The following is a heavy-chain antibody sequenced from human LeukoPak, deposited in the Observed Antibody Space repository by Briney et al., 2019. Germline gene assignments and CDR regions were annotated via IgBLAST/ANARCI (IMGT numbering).Heavy chain of an antibody. CDR3: ARGKVVAGTPGQNAWDS. CDR1: GGSISSYY. CDR2: IYTSGST. Sequence: SETLSLTCTVSGGSISSYYWNWIRQPAGKRLEWIGRIYTSGSTSHNPALKSRVSMSLDTSKNQFSLKLSSVTAADTAVYYCARGKVVAGTPGQNAWDSWGQGTLVTVSS. V-gene: IGHV4-4*07. D-gene: IGHD6-19*01. J-gene: IGHJ4*02.